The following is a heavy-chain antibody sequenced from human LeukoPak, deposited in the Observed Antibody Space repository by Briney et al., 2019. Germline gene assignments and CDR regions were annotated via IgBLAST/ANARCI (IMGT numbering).Heavy chain of an antibody. CDR3: ARDLYHDYGGNSGDY. CDR1: GGTLSSYA. CDR2: IIPIFGTA. J-gene: IGHJ4*02. D-gene: IGHD4-23*01. V-gene: IGHV1-69*13. Sequence: GASVKVSCKTSGGTLSSYAISWVRQAPGQGLEWMGGIIPIFGTANYAQKFQGRVTITADESTSTAYMELSSLRSEDTAVYYCARDLYHDYGGNSGDYWGQGTLVTVSS.